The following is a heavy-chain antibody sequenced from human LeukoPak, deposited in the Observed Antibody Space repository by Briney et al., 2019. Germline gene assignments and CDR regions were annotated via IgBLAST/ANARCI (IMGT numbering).Heavy chain of an antibody. J-gene: IGHJ4*02. CDR1: GGTFSSYA. V-gene: IGHV1-69*13. Sequence: SVKVSCKASGGTFSSYAISWVRQAPGQGLEWMGGIIPIFCTANYAQKFQGRGTIAADDSTSTAYMELSSLRSEDTAVYYCARVGQWLTLIYDYWGQGTLVTVSS. CDR3: ARVGQWLTLIYDY. CDR2: IIPIFCTA. D-gene: IGHD6-19*01.